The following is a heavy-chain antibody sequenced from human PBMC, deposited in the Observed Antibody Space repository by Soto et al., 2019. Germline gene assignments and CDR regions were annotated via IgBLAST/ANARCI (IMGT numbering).Heavy chain of an antibody. D-gene: IGHD6-6*01. CDR2: IYYNGRT. Sequence: SETLSLTCTVSCGSISSDDYYWSWIRQPPGKGLEWIGYIYYNGRTDYNPSLKSRVIISIDTSKNQFSLNLNSVSAADTAVYYCARDRSNSPDYFDYWGQGTLVTVSS. CDR3: ARDRSNSPDYFDY. V-gene: IGHV4-30-4*01. J-gene: IGHJ4*02. CDR1: CGSISSDDYY.